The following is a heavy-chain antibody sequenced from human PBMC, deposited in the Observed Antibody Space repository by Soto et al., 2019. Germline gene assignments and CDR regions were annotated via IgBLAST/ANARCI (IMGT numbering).Heavy chain of an antibody. CDR3: ASRPRNGYTR. V-gene: IGHV1-69*01. Sequence: QVQLVQSGAELKKPGSSVKVSCKSSGGSFSNSAVTWVRQAPGPRVEWMGGLIPTFNTPNYAQKFQGRVAFTADDSTATAYMELTSLPSGDTAVYYCASRPRNGYTRGGPGTLVTVAS. D-gene: IGHD5-12*01. CDR1: GGSFSNSA. CDR2: LIPTFNTP. J-gene: IGHJ4*02.